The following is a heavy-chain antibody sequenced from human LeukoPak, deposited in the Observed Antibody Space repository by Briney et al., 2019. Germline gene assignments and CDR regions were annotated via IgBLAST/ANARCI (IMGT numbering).Heavy chain of an antibody. CDR3: AREGDRGAEVADYFDY. V-gene: IGHV3-23*01. J-gene: IGHJ4*02. CDR1: GFTFSIYS. CDR2: ISGGSAAT. D-gene: IGHD6-19*01. Sequence: PGGSLRLSCAASGFTFSIYSMAWVRQAPGKGQEWVSVISGGSAATFYADSVKGRFTISRDNSKNTMYLQISSLRSEDTAVYYCAREGDRGAEVADYFDYWGQGSLVTVSS.